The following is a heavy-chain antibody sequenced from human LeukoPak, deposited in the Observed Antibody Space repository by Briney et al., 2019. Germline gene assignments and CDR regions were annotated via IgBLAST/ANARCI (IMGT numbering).Heavy chain of an antibody. CDR3: ARDGGKGDNSAFDI. J-gene: IGHJ3*02. D-gene: IGHD3-16*01. CDR1: GVTLSDHH. Sequence: GGSLRLSCTASGVTLSDHHMDWVRRAPGKGLEWVGRTRGKARNYRTEYAASVDGRFTISRDNSRNSVYLQMNSLKTEDTAVYFCARDGGKGDNSAFDIWGQGTVVTVSS. V-gene: IGHV3-72*01. CDR2: TRGKARNYRT.